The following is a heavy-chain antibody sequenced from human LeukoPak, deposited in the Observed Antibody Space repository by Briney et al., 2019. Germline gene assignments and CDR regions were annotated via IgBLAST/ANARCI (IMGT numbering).Heavy chain of an antibody. D-gene: IGHD3-3*01. CDR3: ARRVSTYEFDY. J-gene: IGHJ4*02. Sequence: GESLRLSCAISGFTFSSYNMNWVRPAPGKGVEWVSSISSSGTYIYYADSVKGRFTISRDNAKNSLYLQMNSLRAEDTAVYYCARRVSTYEFDYWGQGTLVTVS. V-gene: IGHV3-21*01. CDR2: ISSSGTYI. CDR1: GFTFSSYN.